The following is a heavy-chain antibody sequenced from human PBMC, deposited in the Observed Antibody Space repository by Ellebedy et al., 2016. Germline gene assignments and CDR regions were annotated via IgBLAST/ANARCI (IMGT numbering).Heavy chain of an antibody. J-gene: IGHJ4*02. CDR1: GFTFSSYA. D-gene: IGHD2/OR15-2a*01. V-gene: IGHV3-30-3*01. CDR2: ISYDGSNK. CDR3: ARAIVTFDY. Sequence: GESLKISCAASGFTFSSYAMHWVRQAPGKGLEWVAVISYDGSNKYYADSVKGRFTISRDNSKSTLYLQMNSLRAEDTAVYYCARAIVTFDYWGQGTLVTVSS.